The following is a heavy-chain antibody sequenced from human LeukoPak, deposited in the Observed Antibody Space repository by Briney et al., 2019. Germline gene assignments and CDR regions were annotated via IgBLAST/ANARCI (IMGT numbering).Heavy chain of an antibody. J-gene: IGHJ4*02. Sequence: ASVKVSCKASGYTFTGYYMHWVRQAPGQGLEWMGWINPNSGGKKYAQKFQGSVTMIRGTSISTAYTELSRLSSDDTAVYYCARTEIRFLEWLLSGDLAPHRSYYFAYWGQGTLVTVSS. CDR1: GYTFTGYY. CDR2: INPNSGGK. D-gene: IGHD3-3*01. CDR3: ARTEIRFLEWLLSGDLAPHRSYYFAY. V-gene: IGHV1-2*02.